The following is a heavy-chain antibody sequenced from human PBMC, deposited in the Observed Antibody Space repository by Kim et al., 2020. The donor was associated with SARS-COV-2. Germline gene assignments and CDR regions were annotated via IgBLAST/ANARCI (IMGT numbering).Heavy chain of an antibody. Sequence: GGSLRLSCAASGFTFSTYAMSWFRQAPGKGLEWVSAILNSGTITYYADSVKGRFTISRDNSKNTQYLQMNSLRVEDTAVYYCVKEVRSGGGHWGQGTLVTVSS. V-gene: IGHV3-23*01. CDR3: VKEVRSGGGH. J-gene: IGHJ4*02. D-gene: IGHD3-16*01. CDR1: GFTFSTYA. CDR2: ILNSGTIT.